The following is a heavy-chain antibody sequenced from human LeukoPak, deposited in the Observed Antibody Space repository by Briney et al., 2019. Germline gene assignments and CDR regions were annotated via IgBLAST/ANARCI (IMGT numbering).Heavy chain of an antibody. CDR1: GDSVSSNSAA. V-gene: IGHV6-1*01. J-gene: IGHJ4*02. Sequence: SQTLSLTCAISGDSVSSNSAAWNWIRQSPSRGLEWQGRTYYRSKGYNDYAVSVKSRITINPDTSKNQFSLQLNCVTPEDTAVYYCARERAMITFGGVIVPTTEFIDYWGQGTLVTVSS. D-gene: IGHD3-16*02. CDR2: TYYRSKGYN. CDR3: ARERAMITFGGVIVPTTEFIDY.